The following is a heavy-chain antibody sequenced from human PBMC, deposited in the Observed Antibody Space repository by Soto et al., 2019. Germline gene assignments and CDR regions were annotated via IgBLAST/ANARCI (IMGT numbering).Heavy chain of an antibody. D-gene: IGHD2-15*01. CDR1: GGTFSSYT. CDR3: ASVVVAADDAFDI. CDR2: IIPILGIA. V-gene: IGHV1-69*02. J-gene: IGHJ3*02. Sequence: QVQLVQSGAEVKKPGSSVKVSCKASGGTFSSYTISWVRQAPGQGLEWMGRIIPILGIANYAQKFQGRVTITADNSTSTAYMELSSLRSEDTAVYYCASVVVAADDAFDIWGQGTMVTVSS.